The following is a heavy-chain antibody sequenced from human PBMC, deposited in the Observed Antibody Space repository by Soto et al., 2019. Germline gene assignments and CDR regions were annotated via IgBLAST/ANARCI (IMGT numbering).Heavy chain of an antibody. D-gene: IGHD3-10*01. V-gene: IGHV4-34*01. Sequence: SETLSLTCAVYGGSFSCYYWSWIRQPPGKGLEWIGEINHSGSTNYNPSLKSRVTISVDTSKNQFSLKLSSVTAADTAVYYCARWKSAGKYYYYGMDVWGQGTTVTVSS. J-gene: IGHJ6*02. CDR3: ARWKSAGKYYYYGMDV. CDR2: INHSGST. CDR1: GGSFSCYY.